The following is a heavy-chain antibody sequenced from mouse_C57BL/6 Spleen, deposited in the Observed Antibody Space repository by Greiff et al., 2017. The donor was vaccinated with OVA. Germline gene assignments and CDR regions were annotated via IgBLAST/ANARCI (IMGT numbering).Heavy chain of an antibody. CDR1: GYAFSSSW. Sequence: QVQLKQSGPELVKPGASVKISCKASGYAFSSSWMNWVKQRPGKGLEWIGRIYPGDGDTNYNGKFKGKATLTADKSSSTAYMQLSSLTSEDSAVYFCARRALITTVVDWYFDVWGTGTTVTVSS. CDR3: ARRALITTVVDWYFDV. CDR2: IYPGDGDT. J-gene: IGHJ1*03. V-gene: IGHV1-82*01. D-gene: IGHD1-1*01.